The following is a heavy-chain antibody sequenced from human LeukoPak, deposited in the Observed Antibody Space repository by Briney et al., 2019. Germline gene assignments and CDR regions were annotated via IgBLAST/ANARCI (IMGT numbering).Heavy chain of an antibody. CDR1: GYSISSGYY. J-gene: IGHJ4*02. V-gene: IGHV4-38-2*01. D-gene: IGHD3-9*01. CDR3: ASDTSLYDILTGYYRDREYYFDY. CDR2: IYHSGST. Sequence: PSETLSLTCAVSGYSISSGYYWGWVRQPPGKGQEWIGIIYHSGSTYYNPSLKSRVTISVDTSKNQFSLKLSSVTAADTAVYYCASDTSLYDILTGYYRDREYYFDYWGQGTLVTVSS.